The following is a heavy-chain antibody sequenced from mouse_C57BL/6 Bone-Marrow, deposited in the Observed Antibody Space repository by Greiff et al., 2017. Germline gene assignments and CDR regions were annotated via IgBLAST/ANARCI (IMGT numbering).Heavy chain of an antibody. D-gene: IGHD1-1*01. J-gene: IGHJ2*01. Sequence: VQRVESGPGLVQPSQSLSITCTVSGFSLTSYGVHWVRQSPGKGLEWLGVIWSGGSTDYNAAFISRLSISKDNSKSQVFFKMNSLQADDTAIYYCARNYYGSFYYFDYWGQGTTLTVSS. V-gene: IGHV2-2*01. CDR1: GFSLTSYG. CDR2: IWSGGST. CDR3: ARNYYGSFYYFDY.